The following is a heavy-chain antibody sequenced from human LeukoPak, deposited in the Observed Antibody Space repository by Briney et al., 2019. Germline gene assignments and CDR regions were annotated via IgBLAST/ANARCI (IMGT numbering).Heavy chain of an antibody. V-gene: IGHV3-21*04. D-gene: IGHD4-17*01. J-gene: IGHJ4*02. CDR1: GFTFSSYS. CDR2: ISGSSSDI. Sequence: PGGSLRLSCAASGFTFSSYSMNWVRQAPGKGLEWVSSISGSSSDIYYADSVKGRFTISRDNSKNTLYLQMNSLRAEDTAVYYCAKAGDPYYFDYWGQGTLVTVSS. CDR3: AKAGDPYYFDY.